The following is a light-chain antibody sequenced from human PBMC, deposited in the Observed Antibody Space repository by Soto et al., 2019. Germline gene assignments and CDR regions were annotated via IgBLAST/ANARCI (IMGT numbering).Light chain of an antibody. CDR3: QQAKNFPWT. CDR2: AAS. J-gene: IGKJ1*01. Sequence: DIQMAQSPSSVSASVGDRVTITCRAGQGISSSLAWYQQRPGKAPKLLIYAASNLQNEVPSRFSGSGSGTDFTLTISSLQPEDFATYYCQQAKNFPWTFGQGTKVDIK. V-gene: IGKV1-12*01. CDR1: QGISSS.